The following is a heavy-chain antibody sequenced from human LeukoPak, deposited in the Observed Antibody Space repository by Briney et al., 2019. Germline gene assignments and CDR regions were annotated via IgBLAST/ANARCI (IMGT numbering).Heavy chain of an antibody. CDR1: GFTFSRYA. CDR2: INTDSSDI. D-gene: IGHD2-2*01. V-gene: IGHV3-21*05. J-gene: IGHJ4*02. Sequence: GGSLRLSCATSGFTFSRYAMNWVRQAPGKGLEWVSYINTDSSDIHYADSVKGRFTISRDNARNTLYLQLSSPRAEDSAVYYCARDTFQPGLIDSWGQGTLVTASS. CDR3: ARDTFQPGLIDS.